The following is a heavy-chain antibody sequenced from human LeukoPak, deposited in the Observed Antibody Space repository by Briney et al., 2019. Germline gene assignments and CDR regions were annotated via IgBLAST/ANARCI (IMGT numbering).Heavy chain of an antibody. V-gene: IGHV5-51*01. CDR2: IYPCDSDT. CDR1: WYSFTNYW. CDR3: ASPYPREYCSSTSCYFNY. D-gene: IGHD2-2*01. Sequence: GESLKISWKASWYSFTNYWIGWVRQMPGKGLELMGIIYPCDSDTRYSPSFQGKVTISADKSITTAYLQWTSLKASDTATYYCASPYPREYCSSTSCYFNYWGQGTLVTVSS. J-gene: IGHJ4*02.